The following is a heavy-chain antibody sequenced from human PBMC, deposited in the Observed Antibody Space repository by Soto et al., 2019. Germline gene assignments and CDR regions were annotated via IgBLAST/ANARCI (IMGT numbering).Heavy chain of an antibody. V-gene: IGHV5-51*01. J-gene: IGHJ4*02. Sequence: GKGLERMGIIYPGDSDTRYSPSFQGQVTISADKSITTAYLQWSSLKASGTAMYYCARHSIDGYNSPADYWGQGTLVTVSS. CDR3: ARHSIDGYNSPADY. CDR2: IYPGDSDT. D-gene: IGHD5-12*01.